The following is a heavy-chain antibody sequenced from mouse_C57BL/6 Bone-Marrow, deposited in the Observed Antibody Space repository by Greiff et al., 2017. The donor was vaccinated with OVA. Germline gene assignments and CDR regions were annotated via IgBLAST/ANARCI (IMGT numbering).Heavy chain of an antibody. CDR2: IHPNSGST. CDR3: ARDDYSFDY. Sequence: VKLQQSGAELVKPGASVKLSCKASGYTFTSYWMHWVKQRPGQGLEWIGMIHPNSGSTNYNEKFKSKATLTVDKSSSTAYMQLSSLTSEDSAVYYCARDDYSFDYWGQGTTLTVSS. CDR1: GYTFTSYW. J-gene: IGHJ2*01. D-gene: IGHD2-4*01. V-gene: IGHV1-64*01.